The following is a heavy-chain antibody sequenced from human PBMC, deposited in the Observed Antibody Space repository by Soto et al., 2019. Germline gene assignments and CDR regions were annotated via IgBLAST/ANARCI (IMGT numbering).Heavy chain of an antibody. V-gene: IGHV4-59*01. CDR3: ARETPVYSSGWDWFDP. J-gene: IGHJ5*02. D-gene: IGHD6-19*01. CDR1: GGSISSYY. CDR2: IYYSGST. Sequence: SETLSLTCTVSGGSISSYYWSWIRQPPGKGLEWIGYIYYSGSTNYNPSLKSRVTISVDTSKNQFSLKLSSVTAADTAVYYCARETPVYSSGWDWFDPWGQGTLVTVSS.